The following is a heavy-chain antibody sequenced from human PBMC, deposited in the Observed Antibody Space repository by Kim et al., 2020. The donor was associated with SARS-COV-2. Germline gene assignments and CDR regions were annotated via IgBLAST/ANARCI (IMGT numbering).Heavy chain of an antibody. CDR3: ARLSGSYRGYYYYGMDV. CDR1: GFTFSSYS. V-gene: IGHV3-48*02. Sequence: GGSLRLSCAASGFTFSSYSMNWVRQAPGKGLEWVSYISSSSSTIYYADSVKGRFTISRDNAKNSLYLQMNSLRDEDTAVYYCARLSGSYRGYYYYGMDVWGQGTTVTVSS. D-gene: IGHD1-26*01. CDR2: ISSSSSTI. J-gene: IGHJ6*02.